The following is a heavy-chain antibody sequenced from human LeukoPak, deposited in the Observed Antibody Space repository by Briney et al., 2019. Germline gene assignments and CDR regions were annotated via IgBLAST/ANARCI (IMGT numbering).Heavy chain of an antibody. CDR3: ARLMFRGLRLAGYSGMDV. CDR2: IKQDGDEK. V-gene: IGHV3-7*01. CDR1: GVSSGDYW. Sequence: GGSLILSSAASGVSSGDYWMNWFRRAPGKGLLWVANIKQDGDEKYFVDSVRGRFTISRDNAKNSLFLQMNSLRAEDTAVYYCARLMFRGLRLAGYSGMDVWGQGTTVTVSS. J-gene: IGHJ6*02. D-gene: IGHD3-16*01.